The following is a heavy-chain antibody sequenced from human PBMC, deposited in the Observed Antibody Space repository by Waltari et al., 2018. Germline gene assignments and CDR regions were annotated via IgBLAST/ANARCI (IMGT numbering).Heavy chain of an antibody. Sequence: QVQLVESGGGVVQPGRSLRLSCAASGFTFSSYGMHWVRRATGKGRGWVAVISYDGSNKYYADSVKGRFTISRDNSKNTLYLQMNSLRAEDTAVYYCAKDPRPYSSSWGYYYYGMDVWGQGTTVTVSS. V-gene: IGHV3-30*18. CDR3: AKDPRPYSSSWGYYYYGMDV. J-gene: IGHJ6*02. CDR1: GFTFSSYG. CDR2: ISYDGSNK. D-gene: IGHD6-13*01.